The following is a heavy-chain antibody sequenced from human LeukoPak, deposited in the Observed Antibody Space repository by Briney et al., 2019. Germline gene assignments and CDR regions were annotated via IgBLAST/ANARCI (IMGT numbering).Heavy chain of an antibody. Sequence: GGSLRLSCAASGFTFSSYAMSWVRQAPGKGLEWVSGIIGSGGSTYYADSVKGRFTISRDNSKNTQYLQLNSLRAEDTAVYYCAKDIGGYEGDYFDYWGQGTQVTVSS. CDR1: GFTFSSYA. CDR2: IIGSGGST. D-gene: IGHD5-12*01. J-gene: IGHJ4*02. V-gene: IGHV3-23*01. CDR3: AKDIGGYEGDYFDY.